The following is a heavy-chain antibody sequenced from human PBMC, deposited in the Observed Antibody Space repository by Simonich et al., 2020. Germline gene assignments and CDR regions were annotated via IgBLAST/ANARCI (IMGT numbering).Heavy chain of an antibody. CDR1: GYTFTSYD. CDR2: MNPNSGKT. V-gene: IGHV1-8*01. CDR3: AREREGFPDY. J-gene: IGHJ4*02. D-gene: IGHD3-10*01. Sequence: QVQLVQSGAEVKKPGASVKVSCKASGYTFTSYDINWVRQATGQGLEWMGWMNPNSGKTGYAQKFRGRVTMTRDTSTSTVYMELSSLRSEDTAVYYCAREREGFPDYWGQGTLVTVSS.